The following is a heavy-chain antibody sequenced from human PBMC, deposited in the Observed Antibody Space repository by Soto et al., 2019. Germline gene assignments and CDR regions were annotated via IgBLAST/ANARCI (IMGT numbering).Heavy chain of an antibody. CDR3: ARSARYGVVGDY. V-gene: IGHV4-4*02. D-gene: IGHD2-15*01. J-gene: IGHJ4*02. CDR1: GDSIYRSYW. Sequence: SETLSLTCGVSGDSIYRSYWWSWVRLPPGKGPEWIGEIFHTGTTNYNPSLKSRLTMSVDKSKKEISLKLDSVTAADTAVYFCARSARYGVVGDYWGQGTGVTVSS. CDR2: IFHTGTT.